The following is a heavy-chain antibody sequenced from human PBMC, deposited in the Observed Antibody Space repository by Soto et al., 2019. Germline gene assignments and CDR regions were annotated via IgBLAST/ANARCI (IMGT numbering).Heavy chain of an antibody. CDR2: ISWNSGSI. Sequence: GGSLRLSCAASGFTFDDYAMHWVRQAPGKGLEWVSGISWNSGSIGYADSVKGRFTISRDNAKNSLYLQMNSLRAEDTALYYCAKDKELDSSSSFDYWGQGTLVTVSS. J-gene: IGHJ4*02. D-gene: IGHD6-13*01. V-gene: IGHV3-9*01. CDR3: AKDKELDSSSSFDY. CDR1: GFTFDDYA.